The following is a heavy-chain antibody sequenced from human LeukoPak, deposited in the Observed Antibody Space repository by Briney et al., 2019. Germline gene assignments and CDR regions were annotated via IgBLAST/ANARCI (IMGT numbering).Heavy chain of an antibody. D-gene: IGHD3-3*01. CDR2: IIPILGIA. CDR1: GGTFSSYT. CDR3: ARVGESNYDFWSGYYYNWFDP. V-gene: IGHV1-69*02. J-gene: IGHJ5*02. Sequence: ASVKVSCKASGGTFSSYTISWVRQAPGQGLEWMGRIIPILGIANYAQKFQGSVTITADKSTSKAYMELSSLKSDDTAVYYSARVGESNYDFWSGYYYNWFDPWGQGTLVTVSS.